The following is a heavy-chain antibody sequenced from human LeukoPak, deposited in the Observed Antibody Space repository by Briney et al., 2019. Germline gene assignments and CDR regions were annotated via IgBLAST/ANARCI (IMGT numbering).Heavy chain of an antibody. V-gene: IGHV3-33*01. CDR2: VWYDGNNK. J-gene: IGHJ4*02. CDR3: ARASEAAAGAFDY. CDR1: GLTFRSYG. Sequence: GGSLRLSCAASGLTFRSYGMHWVRQAPGKGLEGVAIVWYDGNNKYYADSVKGRFTVSRDNSKDTVSLQLNSLRAEDTAVYYCARASEAAAGAFDYWGQGALVTVPS. D-gene: IGHD6-13*01.